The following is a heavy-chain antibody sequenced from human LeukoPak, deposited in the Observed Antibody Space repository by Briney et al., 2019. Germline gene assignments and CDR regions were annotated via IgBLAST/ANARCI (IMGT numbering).Heavy chain of an antibody. D-gene: IGHD4-17*01. CDR2: IYPGDFDT. CDR1: GYSFTSYW. J-gene: IGHJ4*02. V-gene: IGHV5-51*01. CDR3: ARRAVTTGYFDY. Sequence: GESLTISCKGSGYSFTSYWIAWVRQMPGKGLEWMGIIYPGDFDTRYSPSFQGQVTISADKSISTAYLQWSSLKASDTAVYYCARRAVTTGYFDYWGQGSLVTVSS.